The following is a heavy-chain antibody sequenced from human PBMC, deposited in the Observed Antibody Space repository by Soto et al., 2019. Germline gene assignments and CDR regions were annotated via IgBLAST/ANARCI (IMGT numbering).Heavy chain of an antibody. CDR1: GFRIGDYA. V-gene: IGHV3-23*01. D-gene: IGHD3-3*01. CDR2: ISKDGRNT. J-gene: IGHJ4*02. CDR3: AKDPSSGPADY. Sequence: GGSLRLSCVPAGFRIGDYAVNWVRQTPLKWLEWVSTISKDGRNTHYIDSVRGRFTISRDLSTHTLYLEMHGVRPEDAAMYYCAKDPSSGPADYWGQGTLVTVPQ.